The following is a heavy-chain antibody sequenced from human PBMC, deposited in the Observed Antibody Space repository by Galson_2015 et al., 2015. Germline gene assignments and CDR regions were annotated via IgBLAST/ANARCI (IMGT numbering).Heavy chain of an antibody. V-gene: IGHV4-59*01. CDR1: GGSISSYY. Sequence: ETLSLTCTVSGGSISSYYWSWIRQPPGKGLEWIGYIYYSGSTNYNPSLKSRVTISVDTSKNQFSLKLSSVTAADTAVYYCARDRRYYYDSSGFDYWGQGTLVTVSS. J-gene: IGHJ4*02. CDR3: ARDRRYYYDSSGFDY. CDR2: IYYSGST. D-gene: IGHD3-22*01.